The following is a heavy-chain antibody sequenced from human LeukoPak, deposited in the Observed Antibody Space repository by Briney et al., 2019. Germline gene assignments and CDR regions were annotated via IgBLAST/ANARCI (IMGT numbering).Heavy chain of an antibody. Sequence: SETLSLTCTVSGDSISGSSYYWAWIRQSPGKGLEWIGEINHSGSTNYNPSLKSRVTISVDTSKNQFSLKLSSVTAADTAVYYCARGRASYDFWSGYLFDYWGQGTLVTVSS. CDR1: GDSISGSSYY. J-gene: IGHJ4*02. D-gene: IGHD3-3*01. CDR3: ARGRASYDFWSGYLFDY. V-gene: IGHV4-39*07. CDR2: INHSGST.